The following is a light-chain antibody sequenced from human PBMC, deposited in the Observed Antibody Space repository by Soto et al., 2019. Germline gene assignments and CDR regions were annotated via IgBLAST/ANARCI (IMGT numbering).Light chain of an antibody. CDR1: SSDVGDHNY. J-gene: IGLJ1*01. V-gene: IGLV2-14*01. CDR3: NSYTSSNNYV. Sequence: QSALTQPASVSGSPGQSITISCTGTSSDVGDHNYVSWYQQYPGKAPKLMIYDVTNRPSGVSNRFSGSKSGNTASLTISGLQAEDEADYYCNSYTSSNNYVFGTGPKVTVL. CDR2: DVT.